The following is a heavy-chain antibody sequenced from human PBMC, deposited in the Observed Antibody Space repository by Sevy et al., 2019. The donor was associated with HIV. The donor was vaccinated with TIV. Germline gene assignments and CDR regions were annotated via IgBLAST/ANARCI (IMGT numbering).Heavy chain of an antibody. CDR1: GFTFSNAW. D-gene: IGHD1-26*01. Sequence: GGSLRLSCAASGFTFSNAWMSWVRQAPGKGLEWVGRIKSKTDGGTTDYAAPVKGRFTISRDDSKNTLYLQMNSLKTEDTAVYYCTTDSGSCNRLWFDPWGQGTLVTVSS. V-gene: IGHV3-15*01. CDR2: IKSKTDGGTT. CDR3: TTDSGSCNRLWFDP. J-gene: IGHJ5*02.